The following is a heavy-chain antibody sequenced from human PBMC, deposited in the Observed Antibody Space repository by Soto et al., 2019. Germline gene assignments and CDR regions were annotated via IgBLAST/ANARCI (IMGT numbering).Heavy chain of an antibody. V-gene: IGHV4-31*03. CDR1: GGSISSGGYY. Sequence: QVQLQESGPGLVKPSQTLSLTCTVSGGSISSGGYYWSWIRQHPGKGLEWIGYIYYSGSTYYNPPLKSRVTISVDTSKNQFSLKLSSVTASDTAVYYWARGGRFGTSCYFDYWGQGTLVTVSS. CDR3: ARGGRFGTSCYFDY. D-gene: IGHD2-2*01. J-gene: IGHJ4*02. CDR2: IYYSGST.